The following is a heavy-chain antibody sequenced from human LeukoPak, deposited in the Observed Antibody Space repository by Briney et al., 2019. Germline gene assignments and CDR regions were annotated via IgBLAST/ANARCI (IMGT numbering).Heavy chain of an antibody. Sequence: GGSLRLSCAASRFTFRSYGMNWVRQAPGKGLEWVSTISGSGDNTYYADSVKGRFTISRDNSKNTLFLQMNSLRAEDTAVYYCAKNTGYISTCDYWGQGPLVTVSS. J-gene: IGHJ4*02. D-gene: IGHD6-13*01. V-gene: IGHV3-23*01. CDR3: AKNTGYISTCDY. CDR2: ISGSGDNT. CDR1: RFTFRSYG.